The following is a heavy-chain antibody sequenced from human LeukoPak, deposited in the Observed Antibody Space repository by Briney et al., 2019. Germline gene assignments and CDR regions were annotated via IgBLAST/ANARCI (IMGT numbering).Heavy chain of an antibody. D-gene: IGHD3-22*01. CDR1: GGSISSGDYF. Sequence: SGTLSLTCTVSGGSISSGDYFWSWIRQPPGKGLEWIGYIYYSGSAYYNPSLKSRVTISVDTSKNQFSLKLSPVTAPDTAVYYCARDPHYHDRSGSFVWGQGTMVTVSS. J-gene: IGHJ3*01. CDR3: ARDPHYHDRSGSFV. V-gene: IGHV4-30-4*08. CDR2: IYYSGSA.